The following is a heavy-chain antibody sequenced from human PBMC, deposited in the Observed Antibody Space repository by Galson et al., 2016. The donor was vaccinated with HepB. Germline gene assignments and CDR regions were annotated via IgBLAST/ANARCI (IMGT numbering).Heavy chain of an antibody. D-gene: IGHD6-13*01. Sequence: TLSLTCTVSGGAITSGDSYWSWLRQHPGKGLEWIGYIYYSGSTYYNPSIKSRVTMSVDMSTNQFSLRLSSVTAADTALYYCARFEYSRPLAAFDIWGQGRAVTVSS. V-gene: IGHV4-31*03. J-gene: IGHJ3*02. CDR2: IYYSGST. CDR1: GGAITSGDSY. CDR3: ARFEYSRPLAAFDI.